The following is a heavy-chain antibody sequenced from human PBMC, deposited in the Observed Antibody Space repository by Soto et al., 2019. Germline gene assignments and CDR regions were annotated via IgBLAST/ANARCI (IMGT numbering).Heavy chain of an antibody. V-gene: IGHV3-23*01. Sequence: EVQLLESGGGLVQPGGSLRLSCAASGFTFSSYAMSWVRQAPGKGLEWVSTISTSGGSTYYADSVKGRFTISRDNSKNTLYLQMNSLRAEATAVYYCAKDGLGAYSYGSYYFDYWGQGTLVTVSS. J-gene: IGHJ4*02. CDR2: ISTSGGST. CDR1: GFTFSSYA. D-gene: IGHD5-18*01. CDR3: AKDGLGAYSYGSYYFDY.